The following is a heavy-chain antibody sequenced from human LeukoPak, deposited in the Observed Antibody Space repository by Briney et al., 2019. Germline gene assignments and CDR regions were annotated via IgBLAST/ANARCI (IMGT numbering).Heavy chain of an antibody. Sequence: GGSLRLSCAASGFTFSNYWMSWARQAPGKGLEWVSGISGTGYSTYYAGSVKGRFTISRDNSKNTLYLQMNSLRAEDTAVYYCAELGITMIGGVWGKGTTVTISS. CDR2: ISGTGYST. CDR3: AELGITMIGGV. V-gene: IGHV3-23*01. CDR1: GFTFSNYW. D-gene: IGHD3-10*02. J-gene: IGHJ6*04.